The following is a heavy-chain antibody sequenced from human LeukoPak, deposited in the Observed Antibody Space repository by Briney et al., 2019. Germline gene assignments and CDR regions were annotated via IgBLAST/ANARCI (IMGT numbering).Heavy chain of an antibody. CDR3: AKDSSVYYYDSRNFDY. CDR1: GFTFSDYY. Sequence: GGSLRLSCAASGFTFSDYYMSWIRQAPGKGLEWVSYISTGGSTIYSADSVKGRVTISRDNSKNTLYLQMNSLRAEDTAVYYCAKDSSVYYYDSRNFDYWGQGTLVTVSS. D-gene: IGHD3-22*01. J-gene: IGHJ4*02. CDR2: ISTGGSTI. V-gene: IGHV3-11*04.